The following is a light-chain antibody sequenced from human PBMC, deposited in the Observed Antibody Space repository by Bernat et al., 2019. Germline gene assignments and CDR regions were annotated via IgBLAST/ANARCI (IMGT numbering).Light chain of an antibody. CDR1: QSVKSW. J-gene: IGKJ1*01. Sequence: DIQMTQSPSTLSASVGDTVTITCRASQSVKSWLAWYQQKPGKAPKLLIYKASRLEGGVPSRFSGSGSVTEFTLTISSLQPDDFATYYCQQYDTWTFGQGTKVDI. CDR2: KAS. V-gene: IGKV1-5*03. CDR3: QQYDTWT.